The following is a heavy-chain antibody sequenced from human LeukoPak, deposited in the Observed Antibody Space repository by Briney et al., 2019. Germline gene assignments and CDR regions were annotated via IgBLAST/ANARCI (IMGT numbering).Heavy chain of an antibody. CDR2: INHSGST. V-gene: IGHV4-34*01. CDR3: ARVYYYDSSGYSYFDY. CDR1: GGSFSGYY. J-gene: IGHJ4*02. D-gene: IGHD3-22*01. Sequence: SETLSLTCAVYGGSFSGYYWSWIRQPPGKGLEWIGEINHSGSTNYNPSLKSRVTISVDTSKNQSSLKLSSVTAADTAVYYCARVYYYDSSGYSYFDYWGQGTLVTVSS.